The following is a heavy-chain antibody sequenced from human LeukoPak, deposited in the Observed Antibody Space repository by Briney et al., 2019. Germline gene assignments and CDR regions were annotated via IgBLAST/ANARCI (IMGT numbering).Heavy chain of an antibody. D-gene: IGHD1-7*01. J-gene: IGHJ3*02. CDR2: INPNSGGT. CDR3: ARAKLTGTTIDAFDI. CDR1: GYTFTGYY. Sequence: ASVKVSCKASGYTFTGYYMHWVRRAPGQGLEWMGWINPNSGGTNSAQKFQGRVTMTRDTSISTAYMELSRLRSDDTAVYYCARAKLTGTTIDAFDIWGQGTMVTVSS. V-gene: IGHV1-2*02.